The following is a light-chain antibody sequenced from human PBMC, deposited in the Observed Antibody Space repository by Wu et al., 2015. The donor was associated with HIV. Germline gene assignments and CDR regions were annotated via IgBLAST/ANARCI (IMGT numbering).Light chain of an antibody. CDR2: EAS. Sequence: DIQMTQSPSTLSASVGDTVTITCRASEIIRRWLAWYQQKPGKAPKLLIYEASSLETGVPSRFSGSGSGTDFTLTISSLQPEDVATYYCQKYNTAPWTFGQGTKVEMK. V-gene: IGKV1-5*03. J-gene: IGKJ1*01. CDR1: EIIRRW. CDR3: QKYNTAPWT.